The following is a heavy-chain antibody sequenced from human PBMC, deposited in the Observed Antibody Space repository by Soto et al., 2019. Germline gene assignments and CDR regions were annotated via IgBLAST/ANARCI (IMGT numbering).Heavy chain of an antibody. D-gene: IGHD2-8*01. CDR2: IAVGSGYT. J-gene: IGHJ4*02. CDR3: AADATAWQQMVPSDY. Sequence: SVKFSCKASGFTFTSSAFQWVRQARGQRLEWIGWIAVGSGYTNYAQRFQDRVTLTRDMSTATTYMELSRLTSEDTAIYYCAADATAWQQMVPSDYWGEGTLVTVSS. CDR1: GFTFTSSA. V-gene: IGHV1-58*01.